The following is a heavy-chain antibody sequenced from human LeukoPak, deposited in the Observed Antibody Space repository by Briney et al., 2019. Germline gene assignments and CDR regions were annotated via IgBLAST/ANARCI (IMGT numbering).Heavy chain of an antibody. CDR3: ARDPSGSYFSY. CDR2: ISAYNGNT. Sequence: ASVKVSCKASGYTFTSYGISWVRQAPGQGLEWMGWISAYNGNTNYAQKLQGRVTMTTDTSTSTAHMELRSLRSDDTAVYYCARDPSGSYFSYWGQGTLVTVSS. V-gene: IGHV1-18*01. CDR1: GYTFTSYG. J-gene: IGHJ4*02. D-gene: IGHD1-26*01.